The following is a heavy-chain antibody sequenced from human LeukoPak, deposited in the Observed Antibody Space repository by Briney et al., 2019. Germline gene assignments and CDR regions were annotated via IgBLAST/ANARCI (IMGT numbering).Heavy chain of an antibody. Sequence: PGGSLRLTCAASGFTYDDYAMEWDRQAKGKGREWVSGISWNRGSKVYTDSVKGRFTIYRDKAKNSMYLQMHSLRAEDMALYYCAKDISVAGDDAFYIWGQGTMVTASS. CDR2: ISWNRGSK. CDR3: AKDISVAGDDAFYI. V-gene: IGHV3-9*03. J-gene: IGHJ3*02. D-gene: IGHD6-19*01. CDR1: GFTYDDYA.